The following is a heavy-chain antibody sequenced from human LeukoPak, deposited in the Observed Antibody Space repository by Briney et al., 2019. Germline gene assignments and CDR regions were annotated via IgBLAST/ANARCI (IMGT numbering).Heavy chain of an antibody. V-gene: IGHV4-39*07. Sequence: SETLSLTCTVSGGSISSSSYYWGWIRQPPGKGLEWIGSIYYSGSTYYSPSLKSRVTISVDTSKNQFSLKLSSVTAADTAVYYCARQTGSGLFILPGGQGTLVTVSS. D-gene: IGHD3/OR15-3a*01. CDR1: GGSISSSSYY. CDR2: IYYSGST. J-gene: IGHJ4*02. CDR3: ARQTGSGLFILP.